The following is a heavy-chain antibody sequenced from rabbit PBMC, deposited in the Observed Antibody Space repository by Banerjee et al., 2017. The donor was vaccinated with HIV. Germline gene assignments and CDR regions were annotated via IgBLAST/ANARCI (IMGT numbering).Heavy chain of an antibody. D-gene: IGHD4-1*01. CDR1: GFSY. CDR3: ARDLAGVIGWNFNL. Sequence: QEQLVESGGGLVQPEGSLTLTCTASGFSYMCWVRQAPGKGLEWIGCIDTASTDSTYYANWAKGRFTISKTSSTTVTLQMASLTAADTATYFCARDLAGVIGWNFNLWGPGTLVTVS. CDR2: IDTASTDST. J-gene: IGHJ4*01. V-gene: IGHV1S45*01.